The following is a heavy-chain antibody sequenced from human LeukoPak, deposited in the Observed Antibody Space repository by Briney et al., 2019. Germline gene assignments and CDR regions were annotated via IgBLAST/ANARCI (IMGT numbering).Heavy chain of an antibody. CDR2: ISTDGSST. CDR1: GXTFSSYW. J-gene: IGHJ6*02. Sequence: GGSLRLSCAASGXTFSSYWVHWVRQGPGKGLVWVSRISTDGSSTDYADSVKGRFTISRENAKNTLYLQMNSLRAEDTAVYYCARGHYYGMDVWGQGTTVTVSS. CDR3: ARGHYYGMDV. V-gene: IGHV3-74*01.